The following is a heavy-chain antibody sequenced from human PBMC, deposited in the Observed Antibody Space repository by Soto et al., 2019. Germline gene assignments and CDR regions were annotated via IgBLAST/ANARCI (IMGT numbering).Heavy chain of an antibody. V-gene: IGHV4-34*01. Sequence: NPSETLSLTCAVYGGFLSESYWTWIRQPPGKGLEWIGEINHVGGTNYNPSLKSRVTMSVDTSQNQFSLRLISVTAADTAMYFCVRIRYQLPSSVLWLDPWGQGTPVTSPQ. CDR3: VRIRYQLPSSVLWLDP. CDR2: INHVGGT. CDR1: GGFLSESY. J-gene: IGHJ5*02. D-gene: IGHD3-16*01.